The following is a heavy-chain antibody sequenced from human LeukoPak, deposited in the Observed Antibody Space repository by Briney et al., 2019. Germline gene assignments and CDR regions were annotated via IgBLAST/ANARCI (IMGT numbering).Heavy chain of an antibody. CDR1: GFTFDDYA. Sequence: GGSLRLSCAASGFTFDDYAMHWVRQAPGKGLEWVSGIGWNSGSIGYADSVKGRFTISGDNAKNSLYLQMNSLRAEDTALYYCARGGGLLWFGEELVFDYWGQGTLVTVSS. V-gene: IGHV3-9*01. CDR2: IGWNSGSI. J-gene: IGHJ4*02. D-gene: IGHD3-10*01. CDR3: ARGGGLLWFGEELVFDY.